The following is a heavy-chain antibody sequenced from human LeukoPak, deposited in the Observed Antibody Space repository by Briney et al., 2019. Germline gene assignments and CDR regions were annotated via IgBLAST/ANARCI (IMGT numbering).Heavy chain of an antibody. CDR1: GGSISSYY. Sequence: PSETLSLTCTVSGGSISSYYWSWIRQPAGKGLEWIGRIYTSGSTNYNPSLKSRVTMSVDTSKNQFSLKLSSVTAADTAVYYCARDQGFYGSGPNWFDPWGQGTLVTVSS. CDR3: ARDQGFYGSGPNWFDP. CDR2: IYTSGST. D-gene: IGHD3-10*01. V-gene: IGHV4-4*07. J-gene: IGHJ5*02.